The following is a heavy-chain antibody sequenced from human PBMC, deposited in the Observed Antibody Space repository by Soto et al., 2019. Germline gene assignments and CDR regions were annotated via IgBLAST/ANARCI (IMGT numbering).Heavy chain of an antibody. D-gene: IGHD2-2*02. CDR3: ARGRGIVVVPGAIADWFDP. V-gene: IGHV4-59*01. Sequence: SETLSLTCTVSGGSISSYYWSWIRQPPGKGLEWIGYIYYSGSTNYNPSLKSRVTISVDTSKNQFSLKLSSVTAAYTAVYYCARGRGIVVVPGAIADWFDPWGQGTLVTVS. CDR1: GGSISSYY. J-gene: IGHJ5*02. CDR2: IYYSGST.